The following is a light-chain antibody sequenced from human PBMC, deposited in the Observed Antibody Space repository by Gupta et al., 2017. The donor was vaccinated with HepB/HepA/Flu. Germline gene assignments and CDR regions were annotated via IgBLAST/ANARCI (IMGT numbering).Light chain of an antibody. J-gene: IGKJ2*01. CDR2: TAS. V-gene: IGKV1-39*01. Sequence: DVQMTQSTSSLSASFGHRGTITCRASQNIGKSLNWYQQKPGKTPSLLISTASNLHSGVPSRFSGSGSGSDFTVTISSLQPEDFATYFCQQSHTTPHTFGQGTNLEIK. CDR1: QNIGKS. CDR3: QQSHTTPHT.